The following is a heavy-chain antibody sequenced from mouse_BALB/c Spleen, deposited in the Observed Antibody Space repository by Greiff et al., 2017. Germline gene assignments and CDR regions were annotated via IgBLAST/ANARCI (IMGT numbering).Heavy chain of an antibody. J-gene: IGHJ2*01. CDR3: ARGGNYYFDY. CDR2: IDPYTGGT. Sequence: VKLQQSGPELVKPGASVKVSCKASGYAFTSYNMYWVKQSHGKGLEWIGYIDPYTGGTSYNQKFKGKVTLTVDKSSSTAYMQLNRLSAEDSAVYYCARGGNYYFDYWGQGTTLTVSS. V-gene: IGHV1S135*01. D-gene: IGHD2-1*01. CDR1: GYAFTSYN.